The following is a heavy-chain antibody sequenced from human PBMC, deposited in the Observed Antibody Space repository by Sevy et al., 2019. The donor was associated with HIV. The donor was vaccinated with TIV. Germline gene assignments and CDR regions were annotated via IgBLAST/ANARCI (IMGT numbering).Heavy chain of an antibody. CDR1: GYDFTSNW. CDR3: ARMPVAAAGLYYFDY. CDR2: IYPGDSET. V-gene: IGHV5-51*01. J-gene: IGHJ4*02. D-gene: IGHD6-25*01. Sequence: GESLKISCKGSGYDFTSNWIGLVRQTPGKGLEWMGIIYPGDSETKYSPSQGQVTISADKSINTAYLQWSSLKASDTAMYYCARMPVAAAGLYYFDYWGQGTLVTVSS.